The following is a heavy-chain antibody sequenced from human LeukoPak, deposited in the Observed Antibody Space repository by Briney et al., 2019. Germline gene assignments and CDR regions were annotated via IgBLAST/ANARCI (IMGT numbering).Heavy chain of an antibody. CDR1: RFTFSSYT. V-gene: IGHV3-21*04. Sequence: GGSLRLSCSASRFTFSSYTMNWVRQAPGKGLEWVSSISYTGTYIYYADSVKGRFTISRDNSQNTIYLQMNSLRAEDAAVYYCATVDYGDQTEHFQHWGQGTLVTVSS. CDR3: ATVDYGDQTEHFQH. D-gene: IGHD4-17*01. CDR2: ISYTGTYI. J-gene: IGHJ1*01.